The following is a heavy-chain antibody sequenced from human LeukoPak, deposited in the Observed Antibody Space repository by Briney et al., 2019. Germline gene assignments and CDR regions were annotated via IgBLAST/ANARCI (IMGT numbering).Heavy chain of an antibody. V-gene: IGHV3-74*01. CDR2: INSDGSST. CDR1: GFTFSSYW. D-gene: IGHD2-2*01. Sequence: GESLRLSCAASGFTFSSYWMHWVRQAPGKGLVWVSRINSDGSSTTYADSVKGRFTISRDNAKNTLYLQMNSLRAEDTAVYYCAREFYCTSASCHDYWGQGTLVTVSS. CDR3: AREFYCTSASCHDY. J-gene: IGHJ4*02.